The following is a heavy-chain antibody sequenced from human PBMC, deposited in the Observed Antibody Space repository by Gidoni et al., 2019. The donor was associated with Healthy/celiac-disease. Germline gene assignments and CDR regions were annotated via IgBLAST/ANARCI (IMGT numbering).Heavy chain of an antibody. V-gene: IGHV4-59*01. J-gene: IGHJ6*02. CDR3: ARDSGALDV. CDR1: GGSISSYY. D-gene: IGHD3-10*01. Sequence: QVQLQESGPGLVKPSETLSLTCTVSGGSISSYYWSWLRQPPGKGLEWIGYIYYSGSTNYNPSLKSRVTISVDTSKNQFSLRLTSVTAADTAVYYCARDSGALDVWGQGTTVIVSS. CDR2: IYYSGST.